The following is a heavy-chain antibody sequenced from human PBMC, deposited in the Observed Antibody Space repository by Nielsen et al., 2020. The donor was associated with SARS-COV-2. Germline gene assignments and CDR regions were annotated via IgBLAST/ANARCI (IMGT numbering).Heavy chain of an antibody. J-gene: IGHJ4*02. CDR2: ISYDGSNK. CDR3: AKAPTGSGWSFDY. V-gene: IGHV3-30*18. D-gene: IGHD6-19*01. CDR1: GFTFSSYG. Sequence: GESLKISCAASGFTFSSYGMHWVRQAPGKGLEWVAVISYDGSNKYYADSVKGRFTISRDNSKNTLYLQMNSLRAEDTAVYYCAKAPTGSGWSFDYWGQGTLVTVSS.